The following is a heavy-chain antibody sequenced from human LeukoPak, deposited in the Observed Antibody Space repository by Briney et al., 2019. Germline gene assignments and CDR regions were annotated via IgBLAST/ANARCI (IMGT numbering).Heavy chain of an antibody. CDR2: LDQDGNGR. J-gene: IGHJ4*02. Sequence: GGSLRLSCAASGFTFNKNWMTWVRQAPGKGLEWVADLDQDGNGRYYDYSVKGRFTISRDNSKNTLYLQMNSLRAEDTAVYYCAKGEALDYWGQGTLVTVSS. CDR1: GFTFNKNW. V-gene: IGHV3-7*01. D-gene: IGHD1-26*01. CDR3: AKGEALDY.